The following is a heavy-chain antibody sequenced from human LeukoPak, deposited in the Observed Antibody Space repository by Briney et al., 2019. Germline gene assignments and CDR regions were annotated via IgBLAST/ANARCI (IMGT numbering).Heavy chain of an antibody. D-gene: IGHD2-15*01. CDR3: ARDNRARSIVVVVAAKNYYYGMDV. CDR1: GFTFSSYS. V-gene: IGHV3-21*01. CDR2: ISSSSSYI. Sequence: GGSLRLSCAASGFTFSSYSMTWVRQAPGRGLEWVSSISSSSSYIYYADSVKGRFTISRDNAKNSLYLQMNSLRAEDTAVYYCARDNRARSIVVVVAAKNYYYGMDVWGQGTTVTVSS. J-gene: IGHJ6*02.